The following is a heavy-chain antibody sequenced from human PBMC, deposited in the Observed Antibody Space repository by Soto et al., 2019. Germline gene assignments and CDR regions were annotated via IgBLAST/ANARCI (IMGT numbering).Heavy chain of an antibody. D-gene: IGHD3-16*01. CDR2: IWYDGSNK. CDR3: ARDLGKGLSSFDY. CDR1: GFTFSSYG. V-gene: IGHV3-33*01. Sequence: GGSLRLSCAASGFTFSSYGMHWVRQAPGKGLEWVAVIWYDGSNKYYADSVKGRFTISRDNSKNTLYLQMNSLRAEDTAVYYCARDLGKGLSSFDYWGQGTLVTVSS. J-gene: IGHJ4*02.